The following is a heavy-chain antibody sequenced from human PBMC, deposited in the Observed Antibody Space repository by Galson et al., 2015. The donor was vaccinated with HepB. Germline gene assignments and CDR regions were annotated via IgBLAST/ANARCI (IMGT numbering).Heavy chain of an antibody. CDR1: GFTFSNAW. Sequence: SLRLSCAASGFTFSNAWMSWVRQGPGKRLEWVGRMKSKTDGGTTDYAAPVKGRFTISRDDSKNTLYLQMNSLKSEDTALYYCVRDSGEFDYWGQGTLVTVSS. J-gene: IGHJ4*02. CDR3: VRDSGEFDY. CDR2: MKSKTDGGTT. V-gene: IGHV3-15*01.